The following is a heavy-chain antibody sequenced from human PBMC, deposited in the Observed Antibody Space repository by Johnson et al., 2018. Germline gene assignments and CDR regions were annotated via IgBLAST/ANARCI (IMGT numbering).Heavy chain of an antibody. D-gene: IGHD2-8*01. CDR1: GGSISSDGIY. Sequence: QVQLQESGPGLVKPSETLSLTCTVSGGSISSDGIYWSWLRQPPGKGLALIGYIYHTGTTYHNPSLSSRMAISQDTSKNQLALQLNSVTAADTAVYYFARGFDRTNACYWGQGILVTASS. CDR2: IYHTGTT. CDR3: ARGFDRTNACY. J-gene: IGHJ4*02. V-gene: IGHV4-30-4*01.